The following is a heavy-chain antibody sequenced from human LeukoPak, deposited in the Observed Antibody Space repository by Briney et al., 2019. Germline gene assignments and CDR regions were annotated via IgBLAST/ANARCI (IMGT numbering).Heavy chain of an antibody. V-gene: IGHV3-74*01. CDR3: ARGLRAADAFDI. Sequence: GGSLRLSCAASGFTFSSYWMHWVRQVPGKGLVWVARINPGGSSITYADSVKGRFTISRDNAKSTLYLQMDSLRAEDTAVYYCARGLRAADAFDIWGQGTMVTVSS. CDR2: INPGGSSI. D-gene: IGHD3-16*01. CDR1: GFTFSSYW. J-gene: IGHJ3*02.